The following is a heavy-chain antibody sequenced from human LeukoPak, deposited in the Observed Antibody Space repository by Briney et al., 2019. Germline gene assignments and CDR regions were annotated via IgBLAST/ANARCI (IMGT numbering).Heavy chain of an antibody. CDR2: MNPNSGNT. CDR1: GYTFTSSD. V-gene: IGHV1-8*01. Sequence: GASVKVTCKASGYTFTSSDINWVRQATGQGLEWMGWMNPNSGNTGYAQKFQGRVTMTSNTSISTAYMDLSSLRSEDTAVYYCARTPYDSSGYYSDSWGQGTLVTVSS. CDR3: ARTPYDSSGYYSDS. J-gene: IGHJ4*02. D-gene: IGHD3-22*01.